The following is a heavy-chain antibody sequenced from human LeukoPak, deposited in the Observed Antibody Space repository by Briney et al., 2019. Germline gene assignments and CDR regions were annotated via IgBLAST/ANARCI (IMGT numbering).Heavy chain of an antibody. J-gene: IGHJ4*02. D-gene: IGHD3-16*02. CDR1: GFTFSNAW. CDR3: TTDRVWGSYRRFDY. CDR2: IKSKTDGGTT. V-gene: IGHV3-15*01. Sequence: GGSLRLSCAASGFTFSNAWMSWVRQAPGKGLEWVGRIKSKTDGGTTDYAAPVKGRFTISRDDSKNTLYLQMNSLKTEDTAVYYCTTDRVWGSYRRFDYWGQGTLVTVSS.